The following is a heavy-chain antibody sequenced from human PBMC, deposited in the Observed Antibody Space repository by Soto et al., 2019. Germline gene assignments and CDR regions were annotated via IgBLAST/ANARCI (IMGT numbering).Heavy chain of an antibody. J-gene: IGHJ5*02. CDR1: GGSISSYY. CDR3: ARELRYCSGGSCYFSWFDP. CDR2: IYYSGST. V-gene: IGHV4-59*01. D-gene: IGHD2-15*01. Sequence: SDTLSLTCTVSGGSISSYYWSWIRQPPGKGLEWIGYIYYSGSTNYNPSLKSRVTISVDTSKNQFSLKLSSVTAADTAVYYCARELRYCSGGSCYFSWFDPWGQGTLVTVSS.